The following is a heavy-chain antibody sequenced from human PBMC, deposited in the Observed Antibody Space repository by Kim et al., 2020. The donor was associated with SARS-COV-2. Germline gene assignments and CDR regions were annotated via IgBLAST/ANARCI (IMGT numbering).Heavy chain of an antibody. D-gene: IGHD2-8*01. V-gene: IGHV3-33*01. Sequence: GGSLRLSCVSSGFIFSSDGFHWVRQAPGKGLEWVANIWYDGGSTYYAYSVAGRFTVSRDYSNTTLYLQINSLRAEDTALYYCARESNGYPDYWCQGTLVTVSS. CDR3: ARESNGYPDY. CDR1: GFIFSSDG. J-gene: IGHJ4*02. CDR2: IWYDGGST.